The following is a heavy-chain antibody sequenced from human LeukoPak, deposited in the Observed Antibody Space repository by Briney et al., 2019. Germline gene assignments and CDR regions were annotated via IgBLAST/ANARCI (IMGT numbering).Heavy chain of an antibody. CDR2: IGGGGGGT. J-gene: IGHJ4*02. V-gene: IGHV3-23*01. CDR1: GFTFSTYA. Sequence: GGSLRLSCAASGFTFSTYAMSWVRQAPGKGLEWVSTIGGGGGGTYYADSVKGRFTISRDTSKNTLFLQMNSLRAEDTAVYYCARNDFGSGWLGDNWGQGTLVTVFS. D-gene: IGHD6-19*01. CDR3: ARNDFGSGWLGDN.